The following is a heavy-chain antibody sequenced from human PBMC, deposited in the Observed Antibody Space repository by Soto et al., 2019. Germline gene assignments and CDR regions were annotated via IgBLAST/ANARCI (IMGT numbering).Heavy chain of an antibody. CDR3: AKEPLTVTPYFDY. Sequence: EVQVLESGAGLEQPGGSLRLSGPAPDFIFTNYAMSWVRQVPGKGLEWVSTISGGGDNTDYVDSVKGRFTISRDNSKNTLYLQMNSLRAEDTAVYYCAKEPLTVTPYFDYWGQGTLVTVSS. J-gene: IGHJ4*02. V-gene: IGHV3-23*01. D-gene: IGHD4-17*01. CDR1: DFIFTNYA. CDR2: ISGGGDNT.